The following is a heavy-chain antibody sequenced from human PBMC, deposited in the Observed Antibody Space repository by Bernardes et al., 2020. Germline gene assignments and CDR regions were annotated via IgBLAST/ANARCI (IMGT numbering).Heavy chain of an antibody. V-gene: IGHV1-18*01. J-gene: IGHJ2*01. CDR2: ISAYNGNT. CDR1: GYTFTSYG. Sequence: ASVKVSCKASGYTFTSYGISWVRQAPGQGLEWMGWISAYNGNTNYAQKLQGRVTMTTDTSTSTAYMELRSLRSDDTAVYYCARDHRSSGWTSQQDWYFDLWGRGTLVTVSS. CDR3: ARDHRSSGWTSQQDWYFDL. D-gene: IGHD6-19*01.